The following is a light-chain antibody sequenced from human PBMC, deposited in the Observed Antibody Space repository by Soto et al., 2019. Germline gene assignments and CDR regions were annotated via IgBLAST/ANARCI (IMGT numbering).Light chain of an antibody. CDR1: SSDVGGYDH. CDR2: EVT. J-gene: IGLJ1*01. CDR3: SSDAGNYNYV. V-gene: IGLV2-8*01. Sequence: VLTQPPSASGSPGQSVTIPCTGTSSDVGGYDHVSWYQQHPGKAPKLMIYEVTKRPAGVPDRFSGSKSGNTASLTVSGLQAEDEADYYCSSDAGNYNYVFGTGTKATVL.